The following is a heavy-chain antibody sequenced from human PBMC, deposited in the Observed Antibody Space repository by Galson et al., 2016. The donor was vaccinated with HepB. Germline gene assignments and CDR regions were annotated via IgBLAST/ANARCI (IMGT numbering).Heavy chain of an antibody. CDR3: ARARGRSFGEFPEAYFDF. J-gene: IGHJ4*02. CDR2: IYYTGST. CDR1: GASVNSGGYL. Sequence: ATLSLTCSVSGASVNSGGYLWSWIRQPPGKGLQWIGYIYYTGSTNYNPSVKSRVSMSMDTSNNQFSLKVTSVTAADTALYYCARARGRSFGEFPEAYFDFWGQGTLVSVSS. V-gene: IGHV4-61*08. D-gene: IGHD3-10*01.